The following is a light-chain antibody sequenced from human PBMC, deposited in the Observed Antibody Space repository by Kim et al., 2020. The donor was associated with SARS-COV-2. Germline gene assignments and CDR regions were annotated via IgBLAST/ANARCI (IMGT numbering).Light chain of an antibody. CDR2: LNSDGSH. CDR3: QTWGTGIRV. J-gene: IGLJ3*02. Sequence: QLVLTQSPSASASLGASVKLTCTLSSGHSRYVIAWHQQQPEKGPRYLMKLNSDGSHSKGNGIPDRFSGSSSGAERYLTISSHQSEDEADYYCQTWGTGIRVFGRGAQLTVL. CDR1: SGHSRYV. V-gene: IGLV4-69*01.